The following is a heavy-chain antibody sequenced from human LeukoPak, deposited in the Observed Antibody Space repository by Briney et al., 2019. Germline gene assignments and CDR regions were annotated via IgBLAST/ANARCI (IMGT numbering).Heavy chain of an antibody. CDR1: GYSISSYY. CDR2: IYYSGST. CDR3: ARDVDYYGSGSYLY. V-gene: IGHV4-59*01. Sequence: SETLSLTCTVSGYSISSYYWSWIRQPPGKGLEWIGYIYYSGSTSYTPSLKSRVTISIDTSNNQFSLKLNSVTAADTAVYYCARDVDYYGSGSYLYWGQGALVTVSS. J-gene: IGHJ4*02. D-gene: IGHD3-10*01.